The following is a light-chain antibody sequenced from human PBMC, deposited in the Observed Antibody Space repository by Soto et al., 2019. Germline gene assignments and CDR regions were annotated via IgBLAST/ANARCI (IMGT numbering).Light chain of an antibody. J-gene: IGKJ5*01. CDR1: QSISTW. V-gene: IGKV1-5*01. CDR2: DAS. CDR3: QQYNSYPIT. Sequence: DIQMTPSPSTLSASVGDRVTITCRASQSISTWLAWYQQKPGKAPKLLIYDASSLESGAPSRFSGSGSGTEFTLTISSLQPDDFATYFCQQYNSYPITFGQGTRLEIK.